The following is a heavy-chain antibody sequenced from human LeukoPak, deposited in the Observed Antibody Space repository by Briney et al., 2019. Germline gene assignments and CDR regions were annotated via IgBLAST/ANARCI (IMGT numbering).Heavy chain of an antibody. CDR3: ARNRGGPSIVATIIGGFDY. J-gene: IGHJ4*02. V-gene: IGHV4-38-2*02. D-gene: IGHD5-12*01. CDR1: GYSISSGYY. Sequence: PSETLSLTCTVSGYSISSGYYWGWIRQPPGKGLEWIGSIYHSGSTYYNPPLKSRVTISVDTSKNQFSLKLSSVTAADTAVYYCARNRGGPSIVATIIGGFDYWGQGTLVTVSS. CDR2: IYHSGST.